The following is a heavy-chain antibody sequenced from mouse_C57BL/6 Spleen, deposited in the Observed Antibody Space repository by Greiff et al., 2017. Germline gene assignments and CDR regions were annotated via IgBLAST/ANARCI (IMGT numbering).Heavy chain of an antibody. CDR3: ARDGGSNNYYAMDY. Sequence: VQLQESGPGLVQPSQSLSITCTATGFSFTSYGVHWVRQSPGHGLEWLGVILRGGSTDYNAAFISRLSISEDNSKNQVFIKMNSLKADDTAIYYCARDGGSNNYYAMDYWGQGTSVTVSS. CDR1: GFSFTSYG. J-gene: IGHJ4*01. D-gene: IGHD1-1*01. V-gene: IGHV2-2*01. CDR2: ILRGGST.